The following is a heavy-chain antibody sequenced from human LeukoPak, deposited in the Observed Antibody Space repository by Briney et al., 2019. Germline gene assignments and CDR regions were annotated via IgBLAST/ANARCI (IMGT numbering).Heavy chain of an antibody. CDR2: IKQDGSEK. D-gene: IGHD6-13*01. V-gene: IGHV3-7*01. Sequence: GGSLRLSCAASGFTFSSYAMSWVRQAPGKGLEWVANIKQDGSEKYYVDSVKGRFTISRDNAKNSLYLQMNSLRAEDTAVYYCARTYSSSFPLDYWGQGTLVTVSS. CDR3: ARTYSSSFPLDY. CDR1: GFTFSSYA. J-gene: IGHJ4*02.